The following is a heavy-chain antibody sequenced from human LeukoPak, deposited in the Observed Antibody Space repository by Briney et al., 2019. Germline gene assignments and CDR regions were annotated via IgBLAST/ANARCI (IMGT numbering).Heavy chain of an antibody. CDR1: GGSISSGTYY. J-gene: IGHJ3*02. D-gene: IGHD7-27*01. CDR3: ARSAWGYAFDI. V-gene: IGHV4-61*02. Sequence: SQTLSLTCTVSGGSISSGTYYWSWIRQPAGKGLEWIGRIYSSGSTSYNPSLKGRVTTSIDTSQKQFSLKLRSVTAADTAMYYCARSAWGYAFDIWGRGTMVTVSS. CDR2: IYSSGST.